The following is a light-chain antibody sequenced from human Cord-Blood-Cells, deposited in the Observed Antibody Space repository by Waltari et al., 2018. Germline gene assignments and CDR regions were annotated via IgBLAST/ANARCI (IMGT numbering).Light chain of an antibody. CDR1: QSVSSN. CDR2: GAS. Sequence: EIVMTQSPATLSVSPGERATLSCRASQSVSSNLAWYQQIPGQAPRLLIYGASTRATGIPARFSGSGSGTEFTLTISSLQSEDFAVYYCQQYNNWSWTFGQGTKVEIK. J-gene: IGKJ1*01. V-gene: IGKV3-15*01. CDR3: QQYNNWSWT.